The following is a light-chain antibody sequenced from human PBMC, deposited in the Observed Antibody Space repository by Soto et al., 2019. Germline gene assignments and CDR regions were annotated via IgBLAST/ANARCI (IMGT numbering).Light chain of an antibody. CDR3: QQHSNWPPLT. Sequence: EIVLTQSPATLSLSPGERATLSCRASQSVSSYLAWYQQKPGQAPRLLIYDASNRATGIPARFSGSGSGTDFTLTISSLEPEDFAVYYYQQHSNWPPLTFGGGTKVEIK. CDR1: QSVSSY. J-gene: IGKJ4*01. CDR2: DAS. V-gene: IGKV3-11*01.